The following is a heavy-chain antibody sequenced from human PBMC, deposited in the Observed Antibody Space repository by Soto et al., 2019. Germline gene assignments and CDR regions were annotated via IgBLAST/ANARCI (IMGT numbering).Heavy chain of an antibody. V-gene: IGHV3-48*03. CDR1: GFTFSSYE. J-gene: IGHJ6*02. CDR2: ISSSGSTI. CDR3: ARVLAVAGTDYYYGMNV. Sequence: GGSLRLSCAASGFTFSSYEMNWVRQAPGKGLEWVSYISSSGSTIYYADSVKGRFTISRDNAKNSLYLQMNSLRAEDTAVYYCARVLAVAGTDYYYGMNVWGQGTTVTVPS. D-gene: IGHD6-19*01.